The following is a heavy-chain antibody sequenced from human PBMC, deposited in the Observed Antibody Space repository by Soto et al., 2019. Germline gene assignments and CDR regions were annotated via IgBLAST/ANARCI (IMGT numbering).Heavy chain of an antibody. J-gene: IGHJ4*02. CDR3: ARGYGSGSYFNY. V-gene: IGHV4-34*01. CDR2: INRGGDT. CDR1: GGSFSGYY. Sequence: SETLSLTCAVSGGSFSGYYWSWIRQPPGKGLEWIGEINRGGDTSYDPSLKSRVTLSLVTSKNQFSLRLSSLTAADTAVYYCARGYGSGSYFNYWGQGTLVTVSS. D-gene: IGHD3-10*01.